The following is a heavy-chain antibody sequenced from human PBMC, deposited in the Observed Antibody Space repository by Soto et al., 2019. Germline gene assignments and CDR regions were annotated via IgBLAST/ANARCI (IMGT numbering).Heavy chain of an antibody. J-gene: IGHJ6*02. CDR3: AKDLDAGRYSPYGMDV. Sequence: GGSLRLSCAASGFTFSSYAMHWVRQAPGKGLEWVAVISYDGSNKYYADSVKGRFTISRDNSKNTLYLQMNSLRAEDTAVYYCAKDLDAGRYSPYGMDVWGQGTTVTVSS. V-gene: IGHV3-30*04. CDR1: GFTFSSYA. D-gene: IGHD5-18*01. CDR2: ISYDGSNK.